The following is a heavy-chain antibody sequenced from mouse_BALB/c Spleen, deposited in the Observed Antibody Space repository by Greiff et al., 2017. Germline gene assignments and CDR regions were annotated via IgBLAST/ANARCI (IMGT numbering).Heavy chain of an antibody. J-gene: IGHJ4*01. CDR1: GFSLTSYG. CDR3: ARAFLRYAMDY. V-gene: IGHV2-9*02. CDR2: IWAGGST. Sequence: VQLVESGPGLVAPSQSLSITCTVSGFSLTSYGVHWVRQPPGKGLEWLGVIWAGGSTNYNSALMSRLSISKDNSKSQVFLKMNSLQTDDTAMYYCARAFLRYAMDYWGQGTSVTVSS. D-gene: IGHD1-1*01.